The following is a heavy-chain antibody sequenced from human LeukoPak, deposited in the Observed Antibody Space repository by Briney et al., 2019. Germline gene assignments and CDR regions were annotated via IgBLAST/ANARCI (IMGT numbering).Heavy chain of an antibody. CDR1: GGTFSSYP. V-gene: IGHV1-69*04. Sequence: SVKVSCKASGGTFSSYPISWVRQAPGQGLEWMGRIIPILDMANYAQKFQGRVTITADKSTSTAYMELSSLRSEDTAVYYCVRAGYCTGTGCRLRLPFDYWGQGTLVTVSS. J-gene: IGHJ4*02. CDR3: VRAGYCTGTGCRLRLPFDY. CDR2: IIPILDMA. D-gene: IGHD2-2*01.